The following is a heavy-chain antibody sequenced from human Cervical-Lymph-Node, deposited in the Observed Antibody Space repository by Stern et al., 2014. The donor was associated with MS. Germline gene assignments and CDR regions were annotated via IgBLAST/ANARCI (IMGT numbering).Heavy chain of an antibody. CDR1: GGSISSGGYY. CDR3: ARDLMVRGVIGWFDP. D-gene: IGHD3-10*01. CDR2: IYYSGST. J-gene: IGHJ5*02. Sequence: VHLVESGPGLVKPSQTLSLTCTVSGGSISSGGYYWSWIRQHPGKGLEWIGDIYYSGSTYYNPSLKSRVTISVDTSKNQFSLKLSSVTAADTAVYYCARDLMVRGVIGWFDPWGQGTLVTVSS. V-gene: IGHV4-31*03.